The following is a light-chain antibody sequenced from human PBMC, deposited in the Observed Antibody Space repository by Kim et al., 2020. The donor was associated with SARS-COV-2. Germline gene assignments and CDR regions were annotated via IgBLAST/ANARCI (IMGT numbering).Light chain of an antibody. CDR3: QSYDSSLSGSVV. V-gene: IGLV1-40*01. CDR2: GNS. CDR1: SSNIGAGYD. J-gene: IGLJ2*01. Sequence: VTISCTGSSSNIGAGYDVHWYQQLPGTAPKLLIYGNSNPPSGVPDRFSGSKSGTSASLAITGLQAEDEADYYCQSYDSSLSGSVVFGGGTQLTVL.